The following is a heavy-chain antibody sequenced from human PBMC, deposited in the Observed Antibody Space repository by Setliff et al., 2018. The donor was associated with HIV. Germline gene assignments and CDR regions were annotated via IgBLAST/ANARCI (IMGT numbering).Heavy chain of an antibody. CDR1: GYTFTGYY. Sequence: ASVKVSCKASGYTFTGYYMHWVRQAPGQGLEWMGWINPHSGDTNYAQKSQDRVTMTRDTSVNIAYMQLSRLRSDDTAVYYCARAPTLFGVEYYYYFGMDVWGQGTTVTVS. D-gene: IGHD3-3*01. CDR3: ARAPTLFGVEYYYYFGMDV. J-gene: IGHJ6*02. CDR2: INPHSGDT. V-gene: IGHV1-2*02.